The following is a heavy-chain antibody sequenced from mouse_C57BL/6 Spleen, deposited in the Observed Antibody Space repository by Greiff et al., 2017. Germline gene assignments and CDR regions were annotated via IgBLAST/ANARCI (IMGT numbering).Heavy chain of an antibody. CDR2: IHPNSGST. Sequence: VQLQQPGAELVKPGASVKLSCKASGYTFTSYWMHWVKQRPGQGLEWIGMIHPNSGSTNYNEKFKSKATLTVDKSSSTAYMQLSSLTSEDSAVYYGAREGAYDYDGAGFAYWGQGTLVTVSA. CDR3: AREGAYDYDGAGFAY. J-gene: IGHJ3*01. V-gene: IGHV1-64*01. CDR1: GYTFTSYW. D-gene: IGHD2-4*01.